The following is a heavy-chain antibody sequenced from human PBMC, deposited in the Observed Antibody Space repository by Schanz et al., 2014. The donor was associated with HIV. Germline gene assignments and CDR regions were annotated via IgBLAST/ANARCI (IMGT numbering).Heavy chain of an antibody. V-gene: IGHV1-69*01. CDR1: GGTLSNYA. Sequence: QVQLVQSGAEVKKTGSPVTVSCKAFGGTLSNYAISWVRQAPGQGLEWLGLIMPKFGTENYAQKYQGRVTLTADATTAYMDLSSLKFEDTAVYYCVRVANYDGDDYYQRSHFDLWGQGTLVTVSS. J-gene: IGHJ4*02. CDR2: IMPKFGTE. CDR3: VRVANYDGDDYYQRSHFDL. D-gene: IGHD3-22*01.